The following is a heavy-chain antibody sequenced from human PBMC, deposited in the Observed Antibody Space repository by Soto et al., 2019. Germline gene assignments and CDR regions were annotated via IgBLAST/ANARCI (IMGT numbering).Heavy chain of an antibody. Sequence: ASVKVSCKASGYTFTSYGISWVRQAPGQGLEWMGWISAYNGNTNYAQKLQGRVTMTTDTSTSTAYMELRSLRSDDTAVYYCARLIGSGGNYYYYYSYMDVWGKGNTVTVS. J-gene: IGHJ6*03. CDR3: ARLIGSGGNYYYYYSYMDV. D-gene: IGHD2-15*01. CDR1: GYTFTSYG. CDR2: ISAYNGNT. V-gene: IGHV1-18*01.